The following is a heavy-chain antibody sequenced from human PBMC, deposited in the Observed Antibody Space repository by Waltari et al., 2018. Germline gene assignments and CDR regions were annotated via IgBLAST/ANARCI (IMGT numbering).Heavy chain of an antibody. D-gene: IGHD3-16*01. CDR1: GYTFTGYY. V-gene: IGHV1-2*06. Sequence: QVQLVQSGAEVKKPGASVKVSCKASGYTFTGYYMHWVRQAPGQGLEWMGRINPNSGGTIYAQKFQGRVTMTRDTSISTAYMELSRLRSDDTAVYYCAREDMITFGGVGYWGQGTLVTVSS. J-gene: IGHJ4*02. CDR2: INPNSGGT. CDR3: AREDMITFGGVGY.